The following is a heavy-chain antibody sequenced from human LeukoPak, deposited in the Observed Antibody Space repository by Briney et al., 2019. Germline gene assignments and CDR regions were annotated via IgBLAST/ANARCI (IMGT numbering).Heavy chain of an antibody. D-gene: IGHD6-6*01. CDR2: IYYSGST. CDR3: ARYSSSSTYMDV. J-gene: IGHJ6*03. V-gene: IGHV4-59*01. Sequence: SETLSLTCTVSGGSISSYYWSWIRQPPGKGLEWIGYIYYSGSTNYNPSLKSRVTISVDTSKNQFCLKLSSVTAADTAVYYCARYSSSSTYMDVWGKGTTVTVSS. CDR1: GGSISSYY.